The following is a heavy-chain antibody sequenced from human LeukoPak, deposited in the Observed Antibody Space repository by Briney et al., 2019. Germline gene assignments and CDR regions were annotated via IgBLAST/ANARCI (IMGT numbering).Heavy chain of an antibody. D-gene: IGHD2-2*01. V-gene: IGHV3-66*01. Sequence: GGSLRLSCAASGFTVSTNYMNWVRQAPGKGLEWVSVIYSGGSTYYADSVRGRFTISRDNSKNTLYLQMNSLRAEDTAVYYCAGTVVPAATGYYGMDVWGQGTTVTVSS. CDR1: GFTVSTNY. J-gene: IGHJ6*02. CDR3: AGTVVPAATGYYGMDV. CDR2: IYSGGST.